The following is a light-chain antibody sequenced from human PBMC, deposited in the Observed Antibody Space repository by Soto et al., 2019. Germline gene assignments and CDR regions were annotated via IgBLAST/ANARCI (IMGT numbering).Light chain of an antibody. CDR1: QSVPSN. V-gene: IGKV3-15*01. CDR3: QQYHNWPWT. J-gene: IGKJ1*01. Sequence: IVMTQSPATLSVSPGERATLSCRASQSVPSNLAWYQQKPGQAPRLLISGASTRATGIPARFSGSGSGKEFTLIISSLQSEDFAVYYCQQYHNWPWTFGHGTKVEIX. CDR2: GAS.